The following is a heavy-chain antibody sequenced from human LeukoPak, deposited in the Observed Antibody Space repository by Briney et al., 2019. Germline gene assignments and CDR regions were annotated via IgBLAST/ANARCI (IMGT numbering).Heavy chain of an antibody. D-gene: IGHD5-18*01. J-gene: IGHJ4*02. CDR1: GFTFSSYG. CDR2: ISYDGSNK. Sequence: GGSLRLSCAASGFTFSSYGMHWVRQAPGKGLEWVAVISYDGSNKYYADSVKGRSTISRDNSKNTLYLQMNSLRAEDTAVYYCAKDSGYSYAKYYFDYWGQGTLVTVSS. CDR3: AKDSGYSYAKYYFDY. V-gene: IGHV3-30*18.